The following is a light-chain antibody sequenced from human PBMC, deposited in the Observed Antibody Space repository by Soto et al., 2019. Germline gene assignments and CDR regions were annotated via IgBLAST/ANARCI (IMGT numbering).Light chain of an antibody. CDR1: QGITSF. CDR2: AAA. Sequence: AIRMTQSPSSISASTGDRVTITCRASQGITSFLAWYQQKPGKAPKLLIYAAATLKRGAPSRFSASGSGTDFTLTISRLQSEDFATYFWQQYLSYPYTFGQGTKLEI. CDR3: QQYLSYPYT. J-gene: IGKJ2*01. V-gene: IGKV1-8*01.